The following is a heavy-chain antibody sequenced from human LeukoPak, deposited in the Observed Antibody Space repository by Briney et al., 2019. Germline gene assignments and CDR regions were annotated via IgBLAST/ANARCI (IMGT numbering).Heavy chain of an antibody. CDR3: ARASGSYSIDY. Sequence: PSETLSLTCAVYGGSFSGYYWSWIRQPPGKGLEWIGEINHSGSTNCNPSLKSRVTISVDTSKNQFSLKLSSVTAADTAVYYCARASGSYSIDYWGQGTLVTVSS. D-gene: IGHD1-26*01. CDR1: GGSFSGYY. V-gene: IGHV4-34*01. CDR2: INHSGST. J-gene: IGHJ4*02.